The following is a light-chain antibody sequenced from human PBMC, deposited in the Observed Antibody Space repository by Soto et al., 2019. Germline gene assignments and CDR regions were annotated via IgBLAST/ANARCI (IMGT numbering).Light chain of an antibody. J-gene: IGKJ5*01. CDR3: HSRA. CDR2: DAS. CDR1: QNIYNY. V-gene: IGKV1-5*01. Sequence: DIQMTQSPSTLSASVGDRVTITCQASQNIYNYLNWYQQKPGRAPKLLIYDASTLESGVPSRFSGSGSETEFTLTISRLQPDDFATYFCHSRAFGQGTRLEIK.